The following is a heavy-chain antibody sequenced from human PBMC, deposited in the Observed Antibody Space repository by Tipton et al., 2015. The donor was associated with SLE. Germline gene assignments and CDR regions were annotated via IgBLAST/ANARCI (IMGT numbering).Heavy chain of an antibody. J-gene: IGHJ4*02. Sequence: TLSLTCIVSVGSMCFYKWTWIRQPPGKGLEWIGFTYSSGTTMSNPSLESRVTISVETAKNQFSLTLTSVTAADTAVYCCAREWSSFDFWGQGTLVSASA. CDR2: TYSSGTT. V-gene: IGHV4-59*01. D-gene: IGHD2-15*01. CDR3: AREWSSFDF. CDR1: VGSMCFYK.